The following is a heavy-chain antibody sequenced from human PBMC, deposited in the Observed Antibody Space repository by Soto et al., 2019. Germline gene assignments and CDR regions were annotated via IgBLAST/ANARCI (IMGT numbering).Heavy chain of an antibody. Sequence: GESLKISCTGSGYSFTSYWIGWVRQMPGKGLEWMGIIYPGDSDTRYSPSFQGQVTISADKSISTAYLQWSSLKASDTAMYYCASSSSYYYYGMDVWGQGTTVTVS. V-gene: IGHV5-51*01. D-gene: IGHD6-6*01. CDR2: IYPGDSDT. CDR1: GYSFTSYW. J-gene: IGHJ6*02. CDR3: ASSSSYYYYGMDV.